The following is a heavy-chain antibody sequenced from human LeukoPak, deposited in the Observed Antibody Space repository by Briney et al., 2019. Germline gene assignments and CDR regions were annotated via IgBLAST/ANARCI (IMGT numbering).Heavy chain of an antibody. CDR3: AKDWRRGYSYAFDC. Sequence: GGSLRLSCEASGFTFSSYVMSWVRQAPGQGLEWVSSISGSGGSTYYADSVKGRFTISRDNSKNTLYLQMNSLRAADTAVYYCAKDWRRGYSYAFDCWGQGTLVTVSS. J-gene: IGHJ4*02. CDR2: ISGSGGST. CDR1: GFTFSSYV. V-gene: IGHV3-23*01. D-gene: IGHD5-18*01.